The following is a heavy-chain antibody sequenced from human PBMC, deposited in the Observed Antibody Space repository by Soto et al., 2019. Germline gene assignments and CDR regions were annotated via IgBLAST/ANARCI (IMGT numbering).Heavy chain of an antibody. Sequence: GESLKISCKGSGYRFSTFWIGWVRQMPGKGLEWVAIIYPDQSRAMYSPAFQGQVTISVDKYISTAYLQWNSLKASDTAIYYCARRDYDVLPGHRYNLDFWGPGTLVTVSS. D-gene: IGHD1-1*01. J-gene: IGHJ4*02. CDR2: IYPDQSRA. CDR3: ARRDYDVLPGHRYNLDF. V-gene: IGHV5-51*01. CDR1: GYRFSTFW.